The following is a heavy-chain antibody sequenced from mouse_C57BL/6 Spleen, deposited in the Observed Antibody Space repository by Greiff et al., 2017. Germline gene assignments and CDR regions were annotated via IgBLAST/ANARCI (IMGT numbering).Heavy chain of an antibody. Sequence: QVQLQQSGAELAKPGASVKLSCKASGYTFTSYWMHWVKQRPGQGLEWIGYINPSSGYTKYNQKFKDKATLTADKSSSTAYMQLSSLTYADSAVYYCANYYSNYAFAYWGQGTLVTVSA. CDR2: INPSSGYT. D-gene: IGHD2-5*01. J-gene: IGHJ3*01. CDR1: GYTFTSYW. CDR3: ANYYSNYAFAY. V-gene: IGHV1-7*01.